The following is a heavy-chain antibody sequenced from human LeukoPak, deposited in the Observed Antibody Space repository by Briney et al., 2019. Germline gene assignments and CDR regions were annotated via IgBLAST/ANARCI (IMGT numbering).Heavy chain of an antibody. D-gene: IGHD3-22*01. V-gene: IGHV4-30-4*01. Sequence: SEALSLTCTVSGASISSGDYYWSWIRQPPGKGLECIGHIYYSGSTYYNPSLKSRVTISVDTSKNQFSLKLSSVTAADTAVYYCARGRGVPYYYDSSGYYPADYWGQGTLVTVSS. CDR1: GASISSGDYY. CDR3: ARGRGVPYYYDSSGYYPADY. J-gene: IGHJ4*02. CDR2: IYYSGST.